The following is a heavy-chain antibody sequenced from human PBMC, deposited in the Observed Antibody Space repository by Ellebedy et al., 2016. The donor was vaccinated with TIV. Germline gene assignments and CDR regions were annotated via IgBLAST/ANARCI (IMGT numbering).Heavy chain of an antibody. V-gene: IGHV5-51*01. Sequence: GESLKISCKGSGDSFTSFWIAWVRQMPGKGLEWMGIIYPGDSDTRYSPSFQGQVTISADKSISTAYLQWSSLKASDTAIYYCAAKYHYDGSGYYDTWGQGTPVTVSS. D-gene: IGHD3-22*01. J-gene: IGHJ5*02. CDR3: AAKYHYDGSGYYDT. CDR1: GDSFTSFW. CDR2: IYPGDSDT.